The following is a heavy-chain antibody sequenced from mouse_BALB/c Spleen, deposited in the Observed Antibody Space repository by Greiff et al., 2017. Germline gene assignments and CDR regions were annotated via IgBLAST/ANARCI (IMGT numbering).Heavy chain of an antibody. V-gene: IGHV5-9-2*01. CDR3: ARGKDYAMDY. Sequence: EVKLVESGGGLVKPGGSLKLSCAASGFAFSSYDMSWVRQTPEKRLEWVATISDGGSYTYYPDSVKGRFTISRDNAKNNLYLQMSSLKSEDTAMYYCARGKDYAMDYWGQGTSVTVSS. CDR2: ISDGGSYT. CDR1: GFAFSSYD. J-gene: IGHJ4*01.